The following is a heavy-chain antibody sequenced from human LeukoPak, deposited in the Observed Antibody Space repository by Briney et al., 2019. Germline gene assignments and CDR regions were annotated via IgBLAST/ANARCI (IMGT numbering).Heavy chain of an antibody. J-gene: IGHJ4*02. CDR3: AKGFNYYDSSGQLHY. CDR2: TYYRSKWYN. Sequence: SQTLSLTCAISGDSVSSNSAAWNWIRQSPSRGLEWLGRTYYRSKWYNDYAVSVKSRITINPDTSKNQFSLQLNSVTPEDTAVYYCAKGFNYYDSSGQLHYWGQGTLVTVSS. CDR1: GDSVSSNSAA. V-gene: IGHV6-1*01. D-gene: IGHD3-22*01.